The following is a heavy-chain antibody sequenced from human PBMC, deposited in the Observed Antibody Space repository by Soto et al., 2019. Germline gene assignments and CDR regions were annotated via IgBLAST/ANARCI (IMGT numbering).Heavy chain of an antibody. CDR3: AADRPEIPFDY. J-gene: IGHJ4*02. CDR1: GFTFTSSA. V-gene: IGHV1-58*01. Sequence: SVKVSCKASGFTFTSSAVQWVRQARGQRLEWIGWIVVGSGNTNYAQKFQERVTITRDMSTSKAYMELSSLRSEDTAVYYCAADRPEIPFDYWGQGTLVTVSS. CDR2: IVVGSGNT. D-gene: IGHD6-6*01.